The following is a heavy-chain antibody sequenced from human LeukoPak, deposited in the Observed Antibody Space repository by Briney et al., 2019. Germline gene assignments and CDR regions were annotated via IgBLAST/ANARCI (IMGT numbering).Heavy chain of an antibody. CDR3: ARVDGDYRYDYYMYV. CDR2: IIPIFGTA. CDR1: GGTFSSYA. J-gene: IGHJ6*03. V-gene: IGHV1-69*13. Sequence: GASVKVSCKASGGTFSSYAISWVRQAPGQGLEWMGGIIPIFGTANYAQKFQGRVTITADESTSTAYMELSSLRSEDTAVYYCARVDGDYRYDYYMYVWGKGTTVTVSS. D-gene: IGHD4-17*01.